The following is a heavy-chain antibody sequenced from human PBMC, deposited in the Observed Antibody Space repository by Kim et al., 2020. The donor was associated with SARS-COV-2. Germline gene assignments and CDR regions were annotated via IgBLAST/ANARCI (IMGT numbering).Heavy chain of an antibody. Sequence: SGPTLVKPTQTLTLTCTYSGFSVGISGTSGLSVSWLRQPPGKALEWLAFIDWEERKFYSTSLKSRLTVSHDVYGSQVVLTMTNVDPVDTATYYCARISNKGMAGIYFDFWGQGTLVTVSS. D-gene: IGHD6-19*01. V-gene: IGHV2-70*01. J-gene: IGHJ4*02. CDR1: GFSVGISGTSGLS. CDR3: ARISNKGMAGIYFDF. CDR2: IDWEERK.